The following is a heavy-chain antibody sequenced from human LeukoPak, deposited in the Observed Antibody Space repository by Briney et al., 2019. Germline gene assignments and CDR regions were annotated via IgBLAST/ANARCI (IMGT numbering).Heavy chain of an antibody. Sequence: GRSLRLSCAASGFTFSSYGMHWVRQAPGMGLEWVADISYDGSNKYYADSVKGRFTISRDNSKNTLYLQMNSLRAEDTAVYYCAKELVYYDSSGYYEGDYWGQGTLVTVSS. CDR3: AKELVYYDSSGYYEGDY. V-gene: IGHV3-30*18. J-gene: IGHJ4*02. CDR1: GFTFSSYG. CDR2: ISYDGSNK. D-gene: IGHD3-22*01.